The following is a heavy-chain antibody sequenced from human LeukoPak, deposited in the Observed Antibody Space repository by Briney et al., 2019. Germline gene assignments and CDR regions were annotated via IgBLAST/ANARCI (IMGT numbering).Heavy chain of an antibody. CDR2: IYYSGST. CDR3: AGGDYYDSSGRN. Sequence: PSETLSLTCTVSGGSISSYYWSWIRQPPGKGLEWIGYIYYSGSTNYNPSLKSRVTISVDTSKNQFSLKLSSVTAADTAVYYCAGGDYYDSSGRNWGQGTLVTVSS. CDR1: GGSISSYY. V-gene: IGHV4-59*01. D-gene: IGHD3-22*01. J-gene: IGHJ4*02.